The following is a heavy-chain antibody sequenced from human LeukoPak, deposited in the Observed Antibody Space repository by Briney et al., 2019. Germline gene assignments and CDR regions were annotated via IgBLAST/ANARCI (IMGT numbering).Heavy chain of an antibody. CDR3: ARDRGSGWKKLDY. D-gene: IGHD6-19*01. CDR2: ISGGGDNT. CDR1: GLTFSNYA. Sequence: GGSLRLSCAASGLTFSNYAMTWVRQAPGKGLEWVSGISGGGDNTYYADFVKGRLTISRDNSKNTVYLQLNSLRAEDTAVYYCARDRGSGWKKLDYWGQGTLVTVSS. J-gene: IGHJ4*02. V-gene: IGHV3-23*01.